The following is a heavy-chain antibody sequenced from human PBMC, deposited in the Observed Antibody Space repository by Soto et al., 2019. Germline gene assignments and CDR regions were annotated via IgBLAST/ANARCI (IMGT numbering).Heavy chain of an antibody. J-gene: IGHJ4*02. D-gene: IGHD3-22*01. Sequence: EVQLVESGGVVVQPGGSLRLSCAASGFTFDDYAMHWVRQAPGKGLEWVSGITWSSGYIGYADSVKGRFTISKDNAKNSLYLKMNSLRPEDTAVYYCAKGTYDSSGYYTAPDYWGQGTLVTVSS. CDR3: AKGTYDSSGYYTAPDY. V-gene: IGHV3-9*01. CDR1: GFTFDDYA. CDR2: ITWSSGYI.